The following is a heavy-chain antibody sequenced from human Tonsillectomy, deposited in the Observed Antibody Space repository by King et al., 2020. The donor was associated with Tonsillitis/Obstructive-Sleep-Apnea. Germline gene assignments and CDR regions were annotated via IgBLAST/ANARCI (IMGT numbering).Heavy chain of an antibody. V-gene: IGHV4-59*01. CDR2: IYYSGST. J-gene: IGHJ6*02. Sequence: QLQESGPGLVKPSETLSLTCTVSGGSISSYYWSWIRQPPGKGLEWIGYIYYSGSTNYNPSLKSRVTISVDTSRNQFSLKLSSVTAADTAVYYCARAPYEFLTYGMDVWGQGPTVTVSS. D-gene: IGHD3-9*01. CDR3: ARAPYEFLTYGMDV. CDR1: GGSISSYY.